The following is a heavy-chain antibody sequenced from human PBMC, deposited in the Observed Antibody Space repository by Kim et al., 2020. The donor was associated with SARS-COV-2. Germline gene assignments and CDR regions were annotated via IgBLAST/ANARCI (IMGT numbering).Heavy chain of an antibody. CDR1: GYTLSSYG. CDR2: INAHTGHT. J-gene: IGHJ4*02. D-gene: IGHD3-22*01. V-gene: IGHV1-18*01. Sequence: ASVKVSCKASGYTLSSYGITWVRQAPGQGLEWMGWINAHTGHTNYAQNLQDRVTMTTDTSTNTVYMELKNLISDDSALYFCARGYYDTSNYYSKFDSWGPGTLVTVSS. CDR3: ARGYYDTSNYYSKFDS.